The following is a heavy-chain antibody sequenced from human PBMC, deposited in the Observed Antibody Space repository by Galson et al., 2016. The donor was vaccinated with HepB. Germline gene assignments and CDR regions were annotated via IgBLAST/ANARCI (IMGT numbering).Heavy chain of an antibody. J-gene: IGHJ3*02. Sequence: SETLSLTCTVSGGSVSSGTYYWSWIRQPPGRGLEWIGYIFSSGSTNYNPSLKSRVTISVDTSKNKFFLKLSSVTTADTAVYYCARVSTVVAFRDAFDIWGQATVVTVSS. CDR3: ARVSTVVAFRDAFDI. CDR2: IFSSGST. V-gene: IGHV4-61*01. CDR1: GGSVSSGTYY. D-gene: IGHD2-15*01.